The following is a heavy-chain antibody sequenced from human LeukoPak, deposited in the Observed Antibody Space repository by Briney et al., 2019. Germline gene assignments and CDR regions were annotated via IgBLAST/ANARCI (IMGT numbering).Heavy chain of an antibody. CDR2: IYHSGST. Sequence: SETLSLTCTVSGYSISSGYYWGWIRQPPGKGLEWIGSIYHSGSTYYNPSLKSRVTISVDTSKNQFSLKLSSVTAADTAVYYCARDRVDGSYWYFDLWGRGTLVTVSS. V-gene: IGHV4-38-2*02. D-gene: IGHD3-10*01. CDR1: GYSISSGYY. J-gene: IGHJ2*01. CDR3: ARDRVDGSYWYFDL.